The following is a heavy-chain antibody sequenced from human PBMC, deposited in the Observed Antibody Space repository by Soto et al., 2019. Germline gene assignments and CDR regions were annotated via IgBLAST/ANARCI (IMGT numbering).Heavy chain of an antibody. Sequence: GGSLRLSCAASGFTFSSYSMNWVRQAPGKGLEWVSYISSSSSTIYYADSVKGRFTISRDNAKNSLYLQMNSLRDEDTAVYYCARETRIMITVGGVIEQTDAFEIWGQGTMVTVSS. D-gene: IGHD3-16*02. CDR1: GFTFSSYS. J-gene: IGHJ3*02. V-gene: IGHV3-48*02. CDR3: ARETRIMITVGGVIEQTDAFEI. CDR2: ISSSSSTI.